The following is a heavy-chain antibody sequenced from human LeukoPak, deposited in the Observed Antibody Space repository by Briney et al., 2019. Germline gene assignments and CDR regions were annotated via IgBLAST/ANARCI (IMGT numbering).Heavy chain of an antibody. V-gene: IGHV3-74*01. D-gene: IGHD1/OR15-1a*01. CDR2: INSDGSST. CDR3: AKDIRYNWNSRYYYGMDV. CDR1: GFTFSSYW. Sequence: GGSLRLSCAASGFTFSSYWMHWVRQAPGKGLVWVSRINSDGSSTSYADSVKGRFTISRGNSKKTLYLQMNSLRAEDTAVYYCAKDIRYNWNSRYYYGMDVWGQGTTVTVSS. J-gene: IGHJ6*02.